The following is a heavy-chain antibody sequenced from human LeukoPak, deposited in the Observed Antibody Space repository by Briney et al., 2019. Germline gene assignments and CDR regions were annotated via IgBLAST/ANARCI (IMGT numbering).Heavy chain of an antibody. CDR3: ARDRYYDFWSGYRNSRTNDAFDI. CDR2: INPSGGST. D-gene: IGHD3-3*01. CDR1: GYTFTSYY. Sequence: GASVKVSCKASGYTFTSYYMHWVRQAPGQGLEWMGIINPSGGSTSYAQKFQGRVTMTRDMSTSTVYMELSSLRSDDTAVYYCARDRYYDFWSGYRNSRTNDAFDIWGQGTMVTVSS. V-gene: IGHV1-46*01. J-gene: IGHJ3*02.